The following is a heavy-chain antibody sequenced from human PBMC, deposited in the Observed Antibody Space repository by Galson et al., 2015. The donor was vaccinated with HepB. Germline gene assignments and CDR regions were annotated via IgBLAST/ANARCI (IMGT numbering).Heavy chain of an antibody. J-gene: IGHJ6*02. V-gene: IGHV1-2*02. D-gene: IGHD3-3*01. Sequence: SVKVSCKASGYTFTSYDINWVRQATGQGLEWMGWMNPNSGGTNYAQKFQGRVTMTRDTSISTAYMELSRLRSDDTAVYYCARGIFYDFWSGSFSEYYGMDVWGQGTTVTVSS. CDR2: MNPNSGGT. CDR3: ARGIFYDFWSGSFSEYYGMDV. CDR1: GYTFTSYD.